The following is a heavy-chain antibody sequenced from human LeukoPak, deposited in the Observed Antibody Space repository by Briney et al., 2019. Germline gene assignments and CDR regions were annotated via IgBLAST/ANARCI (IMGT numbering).Heavy chain of an antibody. J-gene: IGHJ5*02. CDR1: GYTFTSYD. CDR2: MNPNSGNT. D-gene: IGHD3-10*01. CDR3: AIDMVRGVIIRRGGFDP. V-gene: IGHV1-8*01. Sequence: GASVKVSCKASGYTFTSYDINWVRQATGQGLEWMGWMNPNSGNTGYAQKFQGRVTMTRNTSISTAYMELSSLRSEGTAVYYCAIDMVRGVIIRRGGFDPWGQGTLVTVSS.